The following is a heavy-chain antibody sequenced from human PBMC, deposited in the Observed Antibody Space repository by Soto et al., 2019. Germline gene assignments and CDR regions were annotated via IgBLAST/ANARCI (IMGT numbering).Heavy chain of an antibody. J-gene: IGHJ6*02. CDR1: GFTFSSYA. Sequence: QVQLLESGGGLVQPGRSLRLSCAASGFTFSSYAMHWVRQAPGKGLEWVAVISYDGSNKYYADSVKGRFTISRDNSKSTLYLQMNSLRAEDTAVYYCARTWSPYYYYGMYVLGPGATVNVSS. CDR3: ARTWSPYYYYGMYV. D-gene: IGHD3-3*01. V-gene: IGHV3-30-3*01. CDR2: ISYDGSNK.